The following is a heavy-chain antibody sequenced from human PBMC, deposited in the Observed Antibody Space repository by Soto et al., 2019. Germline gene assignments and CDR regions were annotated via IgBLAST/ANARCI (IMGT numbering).Heavy chain of an antibody. CDR3: AKYGGYDFWRYYYGMDV. J-gene: IGHJ6*02. D-gene: IGHD3-3*01. Sequence: QVQLVASGGGVVQPGRSLRLSCAASGFTFSSYGMHWVRQAPGKGLEWVAVISYDGSNKYYADSVKGRFTISRDNSKNTLYLQMNSLRAEDTAVYYCAKYGGYDFWRYYYGMDVWGQGTTVTVSS. V-gene: IGHV3-30*18. CDR1: GFTFSSYG. CDR2: ISYDGSNK.